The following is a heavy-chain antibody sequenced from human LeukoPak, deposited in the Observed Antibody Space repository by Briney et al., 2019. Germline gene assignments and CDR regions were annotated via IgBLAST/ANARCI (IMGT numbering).Heavy chain of an antibody. Sequence: ASVKVSCKASGYAFTGYYMDWVRQAPGQGLEWMGWINPNSGGTNYAQKFQGRVTMTRDTSISTAYMELSRLRSDDTAVYYCARAEPKVAAFDYWGQGTLVTVSS. CDR2: INPNSGGT. V-gene: IGHV1-2*02. CDR3: ARAEPKVAAFDY. CDR1: GYAFTGYY. D-gene: IGHD6-19*01. J-gene: IGHJ4*02.